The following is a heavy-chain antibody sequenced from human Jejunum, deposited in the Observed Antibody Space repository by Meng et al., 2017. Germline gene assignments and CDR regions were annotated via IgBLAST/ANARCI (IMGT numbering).Heavy chain of an antibody. V-gene: IGHV3-74*01. J-gene: IGHJ5*01. CDR2: INTDGSRT. Sequence: GESLKISCAASGFIFSSYWMHWVRQAPGKGLVWVSRINTDGSRTSYADSVEGRFTISRDNAKDTLYLQINSLRAEDTAVYYCARVKSGSWDWLDSWGQGTLVTVSS. CDR3: ARVKSGSWDWLDS. CDR1: GFIFSSYW. D-gene: IGHD6-13*01.